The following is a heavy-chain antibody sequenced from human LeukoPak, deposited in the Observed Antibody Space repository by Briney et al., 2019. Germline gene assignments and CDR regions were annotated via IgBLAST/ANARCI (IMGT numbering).Heavy chain of an antibody. D-gene: IGHD3-9*01. CDR3: ARHPYDILTGPSFDY. V-gene: IGHV3-74*01. CDR2: INRDARST. Sequence: GGSLRLSCAASGFTFSSDWMHWVRQAPGKGLVWVSRINRDARSTTYADSVKGRFTISRDNAKNTLYLQMNSLRAEDTAVYYCARHPYDILTGPSFDYWGQGTLVTVSS. CDR1: GFTFSSDW. J-gene: IGHJ4*02.